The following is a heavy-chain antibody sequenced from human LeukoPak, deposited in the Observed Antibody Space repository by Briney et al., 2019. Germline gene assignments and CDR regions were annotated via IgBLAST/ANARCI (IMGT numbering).Heavy chain of an antibody. CDR2: TYYSGST. J-gene: IGHJ5*02. Sequence: SETLSLTCTVSGGSISSSSYYWGWIRQPPGKGLEWIGSTYYSGSTYYNPSLKSRVTISVDTSKNQFSLKLSSVTAADTAVYYCASGLRFLEWLSDGRSNWFDPWGQGTLVTVSS. CDR3: ASGLRFLEWLSDGRSNWFDP. CDR1: GGSISSSSYY. D-gene: IGHD3-3*01. V-gene: IGHV4-39*01.